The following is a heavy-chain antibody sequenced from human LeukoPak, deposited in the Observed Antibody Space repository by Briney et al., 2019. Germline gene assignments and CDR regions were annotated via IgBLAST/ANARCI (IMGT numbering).Heavy chain of an antibody. J-gene: IGHJ4*02. CDR3: ARGPLRGYSGYLTDY. D-gene: IGHD5-12*01. CDR1: GFTFSSYS. CDR2: ISSSSSYI. Sequence: GGSLRLSCAASGFTFSSYSMNWVRQAPGKGLEWVSSISSSSSYIYYADSVKGRFTISRDNAKNSLYLQMNSLRAEDTAVYYCARGPLRGYSGYLTDYWGQGTLVTVSS. V-gene: IGHV3-21*01.